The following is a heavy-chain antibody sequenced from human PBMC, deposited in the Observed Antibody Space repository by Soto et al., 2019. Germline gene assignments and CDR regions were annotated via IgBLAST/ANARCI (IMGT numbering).Heavy chain of an antibody. CDR1: GFTFSSYG. J-gene: IGHJ3*02. CDR3: ARGLRYYYDSSGYYSDAFDI. CDR2: IWYDGSNK. V-gene: IGHV3-33*01. Sequence: QVQLVESGGGVVQPGRSLRLSCAASGFTFSSYGMHWVRQAPGKGLEWVAVIWYDGSNKYYADSVKGRLTISRDNSKNRLYLQMNSLRAEDTAVYYCARGLRYYYDSSGYYSDAFDIWGQGTMVTVSS. D-gene: IGHD3-22*01.